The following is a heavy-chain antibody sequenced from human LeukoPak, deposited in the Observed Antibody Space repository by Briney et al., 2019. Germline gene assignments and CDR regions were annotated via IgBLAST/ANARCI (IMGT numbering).Heavy chain of an antibody. CDR3: ASAGSPLRGYSYGSGDYYYYMDV. CDR2: IYYSGST. Sequence: PSETLSLTCTVSGGSISSYYWSWIRQPPGKGLEWIGYIYYSGSTYYNPSLKSRVTISVDRSKNQFSLKLSSVTAADTAVYYCASAGSPLRGYSYGSGDYYYYMDVWGKGTTVTVSS. V-gene: IGHV4-59*12. J-gene: IGHJ6*03. CDR1: GGSISSYY. D-gene: IGHD5-18*01.